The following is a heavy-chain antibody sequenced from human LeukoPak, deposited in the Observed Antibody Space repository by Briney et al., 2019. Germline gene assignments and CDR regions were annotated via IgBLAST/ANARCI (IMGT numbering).Heavy chain of an antibody. CDR2: ISGSGSNT. Sequence: GGSLRLSCAASGFTFSNYAMSWVRQVPGKGLEWVSGISGSGSNTYHADSVKGRFTISRDNSKNTLYVQMNSLRAEDTAVYYCATEKGDSPDYWGQGTLVTVSS. CDR1: GFTFSNYA. J-gene: IGHJ4*02. V-gene: IGHV3-23*01. CDR3: ATEKGDSPDY. D-gene: IGHD3-16*01.